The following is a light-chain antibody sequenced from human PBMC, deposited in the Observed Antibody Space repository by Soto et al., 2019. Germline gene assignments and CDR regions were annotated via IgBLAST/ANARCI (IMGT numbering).Light chain of an antibody. J-gene: IGKJ1*01. CDR3: QQRSNWPWT. V-gene: IGKV3-11*01. CDR2: DAS. CDR1: QSVRTY. Sequence: EVDLTQSPVTLSIAQWERATLSCRASQSVRTYLAWYQVKPGQAPRLLIYDASSRASGVPARFSGSGSGTDFTLTISSLEPEDSAVYYCQQRSNWPWTFGQGTKVDIK.